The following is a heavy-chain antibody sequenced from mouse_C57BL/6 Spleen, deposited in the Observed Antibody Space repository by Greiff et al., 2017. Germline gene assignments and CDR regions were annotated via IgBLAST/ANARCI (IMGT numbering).Heavy chain of an antibody. CDR1: GYTFTSYW. CDR3: ARGLYYDYEYYAMDY. J-gene: IGHJ4*01. D-gene: IGHD2-4*01. Sequence: QVQLQQPGTELVKPGASVKLSCKASGYTFTSYWMHWVKQRPGQGLEWIGNINPSNGGTNYNEKFKSKATLTVDKSSSTAYMQLSSLTSEDSAVYYCARGLYYDYEYYAMDYWGQGTSVTVSS. V-gene: IGHV1-53*01. CDR2: INPSNGGT.